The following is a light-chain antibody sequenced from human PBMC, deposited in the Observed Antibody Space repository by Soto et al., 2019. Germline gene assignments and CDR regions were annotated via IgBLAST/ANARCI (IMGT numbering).Light chain of an antibody. CDR1: SSDIGGYDY. Sequence: QSALTQPASVSGSPGQSITISCTGTSSDIGGYDYVSWYQHHPGKAPKFIIYGVTNRPSGVSHRFSGSKSAYTASLTISGLQAEDEADYYCTSYTSSSTHVFGTGTKVTVL. CDR3: TSYTSSSTHV. V-gene: IGLV2-14*01. CDR2: GVT. J-gene: IGLJ1*01.